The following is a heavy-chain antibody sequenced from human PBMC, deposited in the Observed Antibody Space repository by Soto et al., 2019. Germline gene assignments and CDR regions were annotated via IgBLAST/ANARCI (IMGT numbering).Heavy chain of an antibody. V-gene: IGHV3-15*01. CDR2: IKSKTDGGTT. CDR1: GFTFSNAW. J-gene: IGHJ4*02. D-gene: IGHD5-12*01. CDR3: ARVNWYSGYDFGFDY. Sequence: GGSLRLSCAASGFTFSNAWMSWVRQAPGKGLEWVGRIKSKTDGGTTDYAAPVKGRFTISRDDSKNTLYLQMNSLRAEDTAVYYCARVNWYSGYDFGFDYWGQGTLVTVSS.